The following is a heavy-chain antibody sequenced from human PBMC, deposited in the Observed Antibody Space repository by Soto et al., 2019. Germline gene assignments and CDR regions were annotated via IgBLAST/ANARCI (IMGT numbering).Heavy chain of an antibody. V-gene: IGHV4-59*01. CDR1: GGSISSYY. J-gene: IGHJ6*02. CDR3: AREQAAAGYYYYAMDV. D-gene: IGHD6-13*01. Sequence: SETLSLTCTASGGSISSYYWSWIRQPPGKGLEWIGYIYYSGSTNYNPSLKSRVTISVDTSKNQFSLKLSSVTAADTAVYYCAREQAAAGYYYYAMDVWGQGTTVTVS. CDR2: IYYSGST.